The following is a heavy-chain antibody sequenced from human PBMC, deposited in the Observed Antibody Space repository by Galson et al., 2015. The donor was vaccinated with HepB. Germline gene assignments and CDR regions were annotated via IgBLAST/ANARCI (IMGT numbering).Heavy chain of an antibody. CDR3: AREGGRDGPELANFDY. D-gene: IGHD5-24*01. V-gene: IGHV6-1*01. CDR1: GDSVSSNSAA. CDR2: TYYRSKWYN. J-gene: IGHJ4*02. Sequence: CAISGDSVSSNSAAWNWIRQSPSRGLEWLGRTYYRSKWYNDYAVSVKSRITINPDTSKNQFSLQLNSVTPEDTAVYYCAREGGRDGPELANFDYWGQGTLVTVSS.